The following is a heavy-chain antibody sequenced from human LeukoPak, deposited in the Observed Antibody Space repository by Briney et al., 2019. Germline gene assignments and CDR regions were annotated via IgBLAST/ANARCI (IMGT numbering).Heavy chain of an antibody. Sequence: SETLSLTCAAYGGSFSGYYWSWIRQPPGKGLEWIGEINHSGSTNYNPSLKSRVTISVDTSKNQFSLKLSSVTAADTAVYYCARGRTVTKKIDYWGQGTLVTVSS. J-gene: IGHJ4*02. D-gene: IGHD4-17*01. CDR1: GGSFSGYY. CDR2: INHSGST. V-gene: IGHV4-34*01. CDR3: ARGRTVTKKIDY.